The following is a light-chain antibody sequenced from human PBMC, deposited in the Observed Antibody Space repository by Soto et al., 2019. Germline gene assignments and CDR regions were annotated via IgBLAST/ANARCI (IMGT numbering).Light chain of an antibody. CDR3: QESYSTPYT. CDR2: AAS. CDR1: QGIRNY. Sequence: DIQMTQSPSSLSASVGDRVAITCRASQGIRNYLNWYQQKPGKAPNLLIYAASSLQSGVTSRFSGSGSGTDFTLTISSLQPEDFATYYCQESYSTPYTFGKGTKLEIK. V-gene: IGKV1-39*01. J-gene: IGKJ2*01.